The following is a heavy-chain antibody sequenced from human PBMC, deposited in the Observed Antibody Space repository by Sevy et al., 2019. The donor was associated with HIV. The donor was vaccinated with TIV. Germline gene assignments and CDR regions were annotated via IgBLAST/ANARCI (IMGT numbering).Heavy chain of an antibody. CDR1: GDTFSTYD. J-gene: IGHJ6*02. CDR3: VSGGSGDVWNYGYYYYGMDV. CDR2: MSPKSGST. D-gene: IGHD3-3*01. V-gene: IGHV1-8*02. Sequence: ASVKVSCKASGDTFSTYDINWVRQAPGQGLEWMGWMSPKSGSTGFAQMFQGRLTMTRDTSINTAYMELSSLRSEDTAVYYCVSGGSGDVWNYGYYYYGMDVWGQGTTVTVSS.